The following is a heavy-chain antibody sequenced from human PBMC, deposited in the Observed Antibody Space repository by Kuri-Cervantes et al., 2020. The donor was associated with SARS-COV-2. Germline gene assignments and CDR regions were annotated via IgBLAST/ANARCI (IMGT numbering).Heavy chain of an antibody. CDR3: ARATLVRYFDC. CDR2: SFYSGST. V-gene: IGHV4-39*01. CDR1: GGPFTSDYR. J-gene: IGHJ4*03. Sequence: SETLSLTCTVSGGPFTSDYRWGWIRQPPGKGLGWIGNSFYSGSTFYNPSLKSRVTISVDTSKNQFSLELSSVTAADMAEYYCARATLVRYFDCLSQGTAVTVSS. D-gene: IGHD2-2*01.